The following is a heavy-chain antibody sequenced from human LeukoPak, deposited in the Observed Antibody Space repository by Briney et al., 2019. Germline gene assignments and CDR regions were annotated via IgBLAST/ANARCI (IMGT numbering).Heavy chain of an antibody. Sequence: GGSLRLSCVASGFTFNTYAMTWVRQAPGKGLEWVSAIGGSGSITYYTDSVKGRFTISRDNSKNTLYLQMNILRAEDTAVYYCARGVAVAGTPTEYYFDYWGQGTLVTVSS. V-gene: IGHV3-23*01. J-gene: IGHJ4*02. CDR3: ARGVAVAGTPTEYYFDY. CDR1: GFTFNTYA. D-gene: IGHD6-19*01. CDR2: IGGSGSIT.